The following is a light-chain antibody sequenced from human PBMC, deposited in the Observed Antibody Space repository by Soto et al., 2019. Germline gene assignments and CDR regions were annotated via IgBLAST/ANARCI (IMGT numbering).Light chain of an antibody. V-gene: IGKV1-12*01. CDR2: SAS. Sequence: DIQMTQSPSSVSASVGDRVTITCRASQGFSTWLAWYRRKPGRAPELLIYSASSLHSGLPSRFSGSGSGTDFTLTISSLQPEDFATYYGQQANSFPRTFGGGTEVEIK. CDR3: QQANSFPRT. J-gene: IGKJ4*01. CDR1: QGFSTW.